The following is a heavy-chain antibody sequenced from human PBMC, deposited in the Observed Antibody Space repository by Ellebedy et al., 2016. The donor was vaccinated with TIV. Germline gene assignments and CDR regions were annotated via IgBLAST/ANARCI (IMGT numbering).Heavy chain of an antibody. V-gene: IGHV4-34*01. Sequence: SETLSLTXAVYGGSFSGYFWSWIRQSPEKGLEWIGESKHDEITNYNPSLKSRVSISVDRSKNQFSLKLSSMTAADTAVYYCARGGGIATPERKFDSWGQGTPVIVSS. CDR2: SKHDEIT. D-gene: IGHD6-13*01. CDR1: GGSFSGYF. J-gene: IGHJ4*02. CDR3: ARGGGIATPERKFDS.